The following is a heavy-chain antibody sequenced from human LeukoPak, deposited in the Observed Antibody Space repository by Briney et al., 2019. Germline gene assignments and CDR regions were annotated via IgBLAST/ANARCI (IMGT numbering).Heavy chain of an antibody. D-gene: IGHD6-19*01. V-gene: IGHV1-69*04. CDR2: IIPILGIA. CDR3: AGWSPAHDAFDI. J-gene: IGHJ3*02. Sequence: VASVKVSCKASGGTFSSYAISWVRQAPGQGLEWMGRIIPILGIANYAQKFQGRVTITADKSTSTAYMELSSLRSEDTAVYYCAGWSPAHDAFDIWGQGTIVTVSS. CDR1: GGTFSSYA.